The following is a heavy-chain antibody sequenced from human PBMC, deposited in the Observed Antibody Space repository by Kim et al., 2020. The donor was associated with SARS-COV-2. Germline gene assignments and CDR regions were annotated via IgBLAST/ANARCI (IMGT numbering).Heavy chain of an antibody. CDR3: AKDRYDILTGYYSQFDY. D-gene: IGHD3-9*01. V-gene: IGHV3-23*01. Sequence: VKGRFTISRDNSKNTLYLQMNSRRAEDTAVYYCAKDRYDILTGYYSQFDYWGQGTLVTVSS. J-gene: IGHJ4*02.